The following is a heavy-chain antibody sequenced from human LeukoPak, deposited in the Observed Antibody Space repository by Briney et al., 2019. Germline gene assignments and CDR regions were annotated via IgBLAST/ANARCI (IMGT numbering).Heavy chain of an antibody. Sequence: VASVKVSYKASGYTFTGYYMHWVRQAPGQGLEWMGWINPNSGGTNYAQKFQGRVTMTRDTSISTAYMELSRLRSDDTAVYYCARHRPYNWFDPWGQGTLVTVSS. V-gene: IGHV1-2*02. CDR2: INPNSGGT. CDR3: ARHRPYNWFDP. J-gene: IGHJ5*02. CDR1: GYTFTGYY.